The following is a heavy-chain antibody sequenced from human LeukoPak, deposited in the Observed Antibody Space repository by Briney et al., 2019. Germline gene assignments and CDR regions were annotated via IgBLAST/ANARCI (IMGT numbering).Heavy chain of an antibody. V-gene: IGHV3-66*02. CDR3: ASDRGPVMISDAFDI. Sequence: GGSLRLSCAASGLTVSSNYMSWVRQAPGKWLEWVSVIYSGGRTNYADSVKARFTISRDTSKNTLYLQMNSLRAEDMAVYYCASDRGPVMISDAFDIWGQGTTVTVSS. CDR2: IYSGGRT. CDR1: GLTVSSNY. J-gene: IGHJ3*02. D-gene: IGHD2-21*01.